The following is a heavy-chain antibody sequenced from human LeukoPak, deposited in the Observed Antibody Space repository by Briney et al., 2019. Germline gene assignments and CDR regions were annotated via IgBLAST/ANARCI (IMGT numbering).Heavy chain of an antibody. D-gene: IGHD3-22*01. Sequence: SETLSLTCTVSGGSISSGSYYWSWIRQPAGKGLEWIGRIYTSGSTNYNPSLKSRVTISVDTSKNQFSLKLSSVTAADTAVYYCARSYYYDSSGYWRGYYYYYYMDVWGKGTTVTVSS. V-gene: IGHV4-61*02. J-gene: IGHJ6*03. CDR1: GGSISSGSYY. CDR3: ARSYYYDSSGYWRGYYYYYYMDV. CDR2: IYTSGST.